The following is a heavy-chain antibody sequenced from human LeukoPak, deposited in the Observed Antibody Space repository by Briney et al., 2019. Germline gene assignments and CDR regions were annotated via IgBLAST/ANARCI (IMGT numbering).Heavy chain of an antibody. CDR2: IKQDGSEK. J-gene: IGHJ4*02. V-gene: IGHV3-7*01. Sequence: PGGSPRLSCAASGFMFSNYWMSWVRQAPGKGLEWVANIKQDGSEKYYVDSVKGRFTISRDNAKNSLYLQMNSLRAEDTAVYYCASRRFMDYWGQGTLVTVSS. CDR3: ASRRFMDY. CDR1: GFMFSNYW.